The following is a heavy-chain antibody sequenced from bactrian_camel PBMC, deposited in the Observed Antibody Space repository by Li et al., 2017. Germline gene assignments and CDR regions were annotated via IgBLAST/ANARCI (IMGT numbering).Heavy chain of an antibody. CDR1: GFTFSNYR. J-gene: IGHJ4*01. V-gene: IGHV3S9*01. D-gene: IGHD1*01. CDR3: AAGSLFRPMSTWRSTSRYNY. CDR2: DEST. Sequence: HVQLVESGGDLVRPGGSLRLSCAASGFTFSNYRMSWVRQVPGKGLEWVSSDESTFYAESVRGRFTISKDNAKNTLFLQMNGLQPEDTAIYYCAAGSLFRPMSTWRSTSRYNYWGQGTQVTVS.